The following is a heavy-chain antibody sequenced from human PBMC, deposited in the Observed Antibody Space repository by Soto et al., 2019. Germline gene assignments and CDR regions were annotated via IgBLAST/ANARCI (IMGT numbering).Heavy chain of an antibody. D-gene: IGHD3-16*02. CDR3: ARDPWAFGGVIVLHFDY. CDR1: GYTFTSYY. J-gene: IGHJ4*02. CDR2: INPSGGST. V-gene: IGHV1-46*01. Sequence: ASVKVSCKASGYTFTSYYMHWVRQAPGQGLEWMGIINPSGGSTSYAQKFQGRVTMTRDTSTSTVYMELSSLRSEDTAVYYCARDPWAFGGVIVLHFDYWGQGTLVTVYS.